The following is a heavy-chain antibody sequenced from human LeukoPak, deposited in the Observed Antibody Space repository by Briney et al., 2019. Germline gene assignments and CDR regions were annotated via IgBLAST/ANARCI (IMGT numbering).Heavy chain of an antibody. CDR2: ISWNSGSI. CDR1: GFTFDDYA. CDR3: AKDRGATLFGAFDI. V-gene: IGHV3-9*03. D-gene: IGHD1-26*01. J-gene: IGHJ3*02. Sequence: GGSLRLSCAASGFTFDDYAMHWVRQAPGKGLEWVSGISWNSGSIGYADSVKGRLTISRDNAKNSLYLQMNSLRAEDMALYYCAKDRGATLFGAFDIWGQGTMVTVSS.